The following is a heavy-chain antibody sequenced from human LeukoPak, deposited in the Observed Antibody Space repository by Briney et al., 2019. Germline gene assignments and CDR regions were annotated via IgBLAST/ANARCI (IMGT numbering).Heavy chain of an antibody. Sequence: SETLSLTCTVSGGSVSSGDYYWSWIRQPPGKGLAWIGYIYYSGSTYYNPSLKSRVTISVDTSKNQFSLKLSSVTAADTAVYYCARETTVTTYYFDYWGQGTLVTVSS. V-gene: IGHV4-30-4*01. CDR1: GGSVSSGDYY. D-gene: IGHD4-17*01. CDR2: IYYSGST. CDR3: ARETTVTTYYFDY. J-gene: IGHJ4*02.